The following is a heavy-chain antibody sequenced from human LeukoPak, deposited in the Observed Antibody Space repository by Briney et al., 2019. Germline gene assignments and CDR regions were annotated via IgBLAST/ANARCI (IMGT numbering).Heavy chain of an antibody. CDR3: ARTPKYYDSTGYYIDY. D-gene: IGHD3-22*01. V-gene: IGHV4-39*01. CDR2: IYYSGST. J-gene: IGHJ4*02. CDR1: GGSISSSSYY. Sequence: SETLSLTCTVSGGSISSSSYYWGWIRQPPGKGLEWIGSIYYSGSTYYNPSLKSRVTISVDTSKNQFSLKLSSVTAADTAVYYCARTPKYYDSTGYYIDYWGQGTLVTVSS.